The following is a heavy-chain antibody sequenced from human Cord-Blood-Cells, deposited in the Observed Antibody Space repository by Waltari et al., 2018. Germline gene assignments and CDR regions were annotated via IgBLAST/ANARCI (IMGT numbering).Heavy chain of an antibody. Sequence: QLQLQESGPGLVKPSATLSLTCPVSGGSISSSSYYWGWVRQPPGKGLEWIGSIYYSGSAYYNPSLKSRVTISVDTSKNQFSLKLSSVTAADTAVYYCARGPPYDSSGYYYFDYWGQGTLVTVSS. CDR1: GGSISSSSYY. CDR2: IYYSGSA. V-gene: IGHV4-39*07. J-gene: IGHJ4*02. D-gene: IGHD3-22*01. CDR3: ARGPPYDSSGYYYFDY.